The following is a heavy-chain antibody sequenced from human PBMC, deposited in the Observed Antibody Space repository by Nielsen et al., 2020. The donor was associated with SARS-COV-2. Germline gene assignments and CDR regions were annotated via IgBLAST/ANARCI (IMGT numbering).Heavy chain of an antibody. CDR3: AKSITIFGVVDKPQYYFDY. CDR1: GYTFTNYY. D-gene: IGHD3-3*01. CDR2: INTSDGST. V-gene: IGHV1-46*01. Sequence: ASVKVSCKASGYTFTNYYMHWVRQAPGQGLEWMGIINTSDGSTTYAQKFQGRVTMTRDTSTSTVYMELSSLRSEDTAVYYCAKSITIFGVVDKPQYYFDYWGQGTLVTVSS. J-gene: IGHJ4*02.